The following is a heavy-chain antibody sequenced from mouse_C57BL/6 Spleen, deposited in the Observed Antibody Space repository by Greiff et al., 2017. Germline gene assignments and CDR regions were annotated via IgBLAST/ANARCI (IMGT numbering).Heavy chain of an antibody. CDR1: GYTFTDYY. CDR3: AKGNWDFMDY. CDR2: INPNNGGT. D-gene: IGHD4-1*01. J-gene: IGHJ4*01. Sequence: EVQLQQSGPELVKPGASVKISCKASGYTFTDYYMNWVKQSHGKSLEWIGDINPNNGGTSYNQKFKGKATLTVDKSSSTAYMELRSLTSEDSAVYYCAKGNWDFMDYWGQGTSVTVSS. V-gene: IGHV1-26*01.